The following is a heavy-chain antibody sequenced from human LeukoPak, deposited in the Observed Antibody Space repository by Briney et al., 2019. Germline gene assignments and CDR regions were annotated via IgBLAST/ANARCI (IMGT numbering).Heavy chain of an antibody. D-gene: IGHD1-26*01. CDR2: MNPNSGNT. V-gene: IGHV1-8*01. CDR3: ARVGRRTYNWFDP. Sequence: ASVKVSCKASGYTFTSYDINWARQATGQGLEWMGWMNPNSGNTGYAQKFQGRVTMTRNTSISTAYMELSSLRSEDTAVYYCARVGRRTYNWFDPWGQGTLVTVSS. CDR1: GYTFTSYD. J-gene: IGHJ5*02.